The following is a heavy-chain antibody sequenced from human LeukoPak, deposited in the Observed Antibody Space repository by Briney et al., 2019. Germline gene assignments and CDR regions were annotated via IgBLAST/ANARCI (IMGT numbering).Heavy chain of an antibody. CDR3: ARALITSANWFDP. CDR2: IIPNFGTP. Sequence: SVKVSCKASGGTFSSYTISWVRQAPGQGLEWMGGIIPNFGTPNCAQKFQGRVTITADKSTSTAYMELSSLRSEDTAVYYCARALITSANWFDPWGQGTLVTVSS. CDR1: GGTFSSYT. J-gene: IGHJ5*02. D-gene: IGHD1-14*01. V-gene: IGHV1-69*06.